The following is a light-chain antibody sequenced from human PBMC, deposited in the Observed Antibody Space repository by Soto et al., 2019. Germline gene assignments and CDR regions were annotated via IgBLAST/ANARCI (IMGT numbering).Light chain of an antibody. V-gene: IGKV1-39*01. CDR1: QSISRF. CDR2: AAS. Sequence: DIQMTQSPSSLSASVGDRVTITCRASQSISRFLNWYQQKPGKAPKLLIYAASSLQSGVPSRFSGSGSGTDFTLTIKSLQPEDVATYYCQQFTTFPRTFGQGTKVEIK. CDR3: QQFTTFPRT. J-gene: IGKJ1*01.